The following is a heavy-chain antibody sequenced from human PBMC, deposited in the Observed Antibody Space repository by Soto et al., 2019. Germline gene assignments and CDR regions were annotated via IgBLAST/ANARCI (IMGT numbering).Heavy chain of an antibody. CDR3: AKDDSRWGPDS. J-gene: IGHJ4*02. V-gene: IGHV3-9*01. CDR1: GFTFDDYA. CDR2: ISWNSGSI. Sequence: ESGGGLVQPGRSLRLSCAASGFTFDDYAMHWVRQAPGKGLEWVSGISWNSGSIGYADSVKGRFTISRDNAKNSLYLQMNSLRAEDTALYYCAKDDSRWGPDSWGQGTLVTVSS. D-gene: IGHD6-13*01.